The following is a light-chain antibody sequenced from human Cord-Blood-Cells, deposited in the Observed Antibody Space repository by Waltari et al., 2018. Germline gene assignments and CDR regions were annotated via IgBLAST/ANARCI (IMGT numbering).Light chain of an antibody. J-gene: IGKJ1*01. V-gene: IGKV1-39*01. Sequence: DIQMTQSPSSLSASVGDRVTITCRASQSISRYLTWYQQKPGKAPKLLIYAAASLQSGVPSTFSGSGSGTDFTLTLSSLQPEDFATYYCQQSYSTPLDPYWTFGQGTKVEIK. CDR3: QQSYSTPLDPYWT. CDR2: AAA. CDR1: QSISRY.